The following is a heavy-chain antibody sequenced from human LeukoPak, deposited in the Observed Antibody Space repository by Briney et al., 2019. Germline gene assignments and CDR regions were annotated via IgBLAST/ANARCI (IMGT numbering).Heavy chain of an antibody. Sequence: PSETLSLTCTVSGGSISSYYWSWIRQPPGKGLEWIGYIYYSGSTNYNPSPKSRVTISVDTSKNQFSLKLSSVTAADTAVYYCAKVRLGYCSGGSCSRGGTPMDVWGKGTTVTISS. V-gene: IGHV4-59*08. CDR3: AKVRLGYCSGGSCSRGGTPMDV. CDR1: GGSISSYY. D-gene: IGHD2-15*01. CDR2: IYYSGST. J-gene: IGHJ6*03.